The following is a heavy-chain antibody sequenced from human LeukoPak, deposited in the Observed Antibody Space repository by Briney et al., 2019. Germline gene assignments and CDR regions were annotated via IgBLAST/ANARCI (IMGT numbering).Heavy chain of an antibody. CDR2: IYYSGST. CDR1: GGSISSYY. Sequence: SETLSLTCTVSGGSISSYYWSWIRQPPGKGLEWIGYIYYSGSTNYNSSLKSRVTISVDTSKNQFSLKLSSVTAADTAVYYCARAPRGAAARYNWFDPWGQGTLVTVSS. CDR3: ARAPRGAAARYNWFDP. V-gene: IGHV4-59*01. D-gene: IGHD6-13*01. J-gene: IGHJ5*02.